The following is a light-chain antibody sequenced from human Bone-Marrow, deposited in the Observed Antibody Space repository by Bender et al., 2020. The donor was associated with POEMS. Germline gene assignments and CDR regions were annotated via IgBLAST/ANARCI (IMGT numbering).Light chain of an antibody. CDR3: NSRDSSGNHVV. J-gene: IGLJ2*01. V-gene: IGLV3-19*01. Sequence: SSELTQDPSVSVALGQTVRITCQGHSLRSYYASWYQQKPGQAPVLVIYLKDKRPSGIPDRFSGSSSGTTASLTITGVQAEDEADYYCNSRDSSGNHVVFGGGTKLTVL. CDR1: SLRSYY. CDR2: LKD.